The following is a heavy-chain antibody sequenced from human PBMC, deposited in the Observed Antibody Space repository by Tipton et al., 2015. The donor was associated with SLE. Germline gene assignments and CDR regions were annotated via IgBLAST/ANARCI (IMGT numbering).Heavy chain of an antibody. CDR2: TSPDESEK. V-gene: IGHV3-30*03. CDR3: ARDNNDY. CDR1: GITFRSYV. J-gene: IGHJ4*02. D-gene: IGHD1/OR15-1a*01. Sequence: SLRLSCTTSGITFRSYVMHWVRQAPGKGLEWVAVTSPDESEKYYVDSVKGRFTVSRDNSKNTLFLQMNSLRPGDTALYYCARDNNDYWGQGTLVTVSS.